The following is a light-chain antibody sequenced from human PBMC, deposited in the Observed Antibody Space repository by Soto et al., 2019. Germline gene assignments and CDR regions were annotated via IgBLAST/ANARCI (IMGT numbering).Light chain of an antibody. J-gene: IGKJ1*01. Sequence: DIQMTQSPSSLSASVGDRVTITCRASQSISSYLNWYQQKPGKAPKLLIYAASSLQSGVPSRFSGSGSGTDFTLTISSLQPEDFATYHCQHSYSTSWTFGQGTKV. CDR3: QHSYSTSWT. V-gene: IGKV1-39*01. CDR1: QSISSY. CDR2: AAS.